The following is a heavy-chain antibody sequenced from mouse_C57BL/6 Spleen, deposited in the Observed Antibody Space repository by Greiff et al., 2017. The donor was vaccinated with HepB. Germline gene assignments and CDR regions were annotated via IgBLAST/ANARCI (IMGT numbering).Heavy chain of an antibody. V-gene: IGHV14-4*01. CDR2: IDPENGDT. D-gene: IGHD2-4*01. Sequence: VQLKESGAELVRPGASVKLSCTASGFNIKDDYMHWVKQRPEQGLEWIGWIDPENGDTEYASKFQGKATITADTSSNTAYLQLSSLTSEDTAVYYCTWEGLRRGYWGQGTTLTVSS. J-gene: IGHJ2*01. CDR3: TWEGLRRGY. CDR1: GFNIKDDY.